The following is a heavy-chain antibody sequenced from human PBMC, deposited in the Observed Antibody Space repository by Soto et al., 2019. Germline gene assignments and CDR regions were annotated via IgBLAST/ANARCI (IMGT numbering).Heavy chain of an antibody. Sequence: PGGSLRLSCAASGFTFSSYWMHWVRQAPGKGLVWVSRINSDGSSTSYADSVKGRFTISRDNAKNTLYLQMNSLRAEDTAVYYCARAGYSYGANKNYYYYYYGMDVWGQGTTVTVSS. V-gene: IGHV3-74*01. CDR3: ARAGYSYGANKNYYYYYYGMDV. CDR2: INSDGSST. CDR1: GFTFSSYW. J-gene: IGHJ6*02. D-gene: IGHD5-18*01.